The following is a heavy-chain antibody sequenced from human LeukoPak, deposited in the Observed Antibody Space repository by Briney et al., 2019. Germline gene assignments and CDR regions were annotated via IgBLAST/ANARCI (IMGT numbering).Heavy chain of an antibody. CDR1: GFTFSDYY. CDR2: ISSSGSTI. CDR3: ARGGVRGVIFDFDY. J-gene: IGHJ4*02. Sequence: RTGGSLRLSCAASGFTFSDYYMSWIRQAPGKGLEWVSYISSSGSTIYYADSVKGRFTISRDNAKNSLYLQMNSLRAEDTAVYYCARGGVRGVIFDFDYWGQGTLVTVSS. V-gene: IGHV3-11*04. D-gene: IGHD3-10*01.